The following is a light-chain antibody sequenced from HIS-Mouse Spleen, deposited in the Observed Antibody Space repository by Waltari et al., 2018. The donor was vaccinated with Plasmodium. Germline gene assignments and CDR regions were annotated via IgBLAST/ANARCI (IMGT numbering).Light chain of an antibody. CDR3: QQYNNWSFT. Sequence: EIVMTQSPATLSVSPGERATLSCRASQSVSSNLAWYQQKPGQAPSILIYGASNRATGIPARFSGSGSGTEFTLTISSLQSEDFAVYYCQQYNNWSFTFGPGTKVDIK. J-gene: IGKJ3*01. CDR2: GAS. CDR1: QSVSSN. V-gene: IGKV3-15*01.